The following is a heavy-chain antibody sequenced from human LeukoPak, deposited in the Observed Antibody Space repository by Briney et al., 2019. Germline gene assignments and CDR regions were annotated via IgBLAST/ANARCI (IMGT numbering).Heavy chain of an antibody. CDR1: GSTFNGHW. V-gene: IGHV3-7*01. D-gene: IGHD2-2*01. CDR3: ARDGFREGYCSSTSCAVGRFDP. CDR2: IKEDGRQA. J-gene: IGHJ5*02. Sequence: GGSLRLSCVGSGSTFNGHWLAWVRQAPGRGLEWVASIKEDGRQAYYMDSVKDRFTISRDNSKKSLYLQMNSLRIEDTAVYYCARDGFREGYCSSTSCAVGRFDPWGQGTLVTVSS.